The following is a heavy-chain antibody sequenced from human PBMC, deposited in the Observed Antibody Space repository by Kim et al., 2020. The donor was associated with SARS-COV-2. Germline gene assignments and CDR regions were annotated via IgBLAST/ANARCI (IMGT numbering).Heavy chain of an antibody. Sequence: LSLTCAASGFTFSSHTMYWVRQAPGKGLEWVVVMSYDGSNEYYADSVKGRFTISRDNSKNTLYLEMNSLRPEDTAVYYCAREKGPWYSSNWFHYYMDVWGKGTTVTVSS. CDR1: GFTFSSHT. CDR2: MSYDGSNE. CDR3: AREKGPWYSSNWFHYYMDV. D-gene: IGHD6-13*01. V-gene: IGHV3-30-3*01. J-gene: IGHJ6*03.